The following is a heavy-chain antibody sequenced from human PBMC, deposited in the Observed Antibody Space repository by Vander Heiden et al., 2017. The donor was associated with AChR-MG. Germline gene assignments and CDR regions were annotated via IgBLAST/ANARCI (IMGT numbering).Heavy chain of an antibody. CDR2: IYYSGST. V-gene: IGHV4-59*08. D-gene: IGHD3-22*01. J-gene: IGHJ4*02. CDR3: ARRLRDDSSGPFDY. CDR1: GGSISSYY. Sequence: QVQLQESGPGLVKRSETPSLTCTVSGGSISSYYWSWIRQPPGKGLEWIGYIYYSGSTNYNPSLKSRVTISVDTSKNQFSLKLSSVTAADTAVYYCARRLRDDSSGPFDYWGQGTLVTVSS.